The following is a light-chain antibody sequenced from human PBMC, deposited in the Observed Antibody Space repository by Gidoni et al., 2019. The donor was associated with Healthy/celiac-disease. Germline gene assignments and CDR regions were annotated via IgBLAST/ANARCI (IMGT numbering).Light chain of an antibody. V-gene: IGKV4-1*01. Sequence: GERATINCKSSQSVLYSSNNKNYLAWYQQKPGQPPKLLIYWASTRESGVPDRFSGSGSGTDFTLTISSLQAEDVAVYYCQQYYSTPQTFGQGTKLEIK. CDR3: QQYYSTPQT. J-gene: IGKJ2*01. CDR2: WAS. CDR1: QSVLYSSNNKNY.